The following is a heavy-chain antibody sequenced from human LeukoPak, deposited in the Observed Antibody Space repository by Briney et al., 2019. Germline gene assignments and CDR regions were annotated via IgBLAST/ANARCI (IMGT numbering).Heavy chain of an antibody. CDR1: GGSISSDNYQ. V-gene: IGHV4-30-4*01. CDR3: ARYGSGSTWFDP. CDR2: INYSGST. Sequence: PSETLSLTCTVSGGSISSDNYQWSWIRQPPGKGLEWIGYINYSGSTYYNPSLKSRVTISVDTSNNHFSLKLSSVAAADTAVYYCARYGSGSTWFDPWGQGTLVTVSS. J-gene: IGHJ5*02. D-gene: IGHD3-10*01.